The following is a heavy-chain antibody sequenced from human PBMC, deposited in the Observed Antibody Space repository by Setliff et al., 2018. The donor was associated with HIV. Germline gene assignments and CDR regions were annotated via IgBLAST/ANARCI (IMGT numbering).Heavy chain of an antibody. CDR2: IYPGDSDT. D-gene: IGHD3-9*01. CDR1: RYSFTKYW. CDR3: ARGPLLDYDILTGYYHDAFDI. Sequence: GESLKISCQGSRYSFTKYWIGWVRQMPGKGLEWMGVIYPGDSDTRYRPSFQGQVTISADKSISTAYLQWSRLKASDTAMYYCARGPLLDYDILTGYYHDAFDIWGQGTMVTVSS. V-gene: IGHV5-51*01. J-gene: IGHJ3*02.